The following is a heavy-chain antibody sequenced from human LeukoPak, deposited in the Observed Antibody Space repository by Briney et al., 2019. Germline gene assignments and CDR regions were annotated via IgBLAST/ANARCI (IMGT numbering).Heavy chain of an antibody. Sequence: ASVTVSCKASGYTFTNYAISWVRQAPGQGIEWMGWITAYNGNTNYAQKLQGRVTMTTDTSSNTAYMELRSLRSDDTAVYFCARGEGFLDYWGQGTLVTVSS. CDR3: ARGEGFLDY. J-gene: IGHJ4*02. V-gene: IGHV1-18*01. CDR1: GYTFTNYA. CDR2: ITAYNGNT.